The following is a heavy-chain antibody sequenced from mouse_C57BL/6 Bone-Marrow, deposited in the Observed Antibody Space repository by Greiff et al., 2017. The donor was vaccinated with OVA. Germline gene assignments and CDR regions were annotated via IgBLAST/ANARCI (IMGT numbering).Heavy chain of an antibody. CDR2: IRSKSNNYAT. J-gene: IGHJ4*01. V-gene: IGHV10-1*01. CDR3: VRPSVVAPHYYAMDY. D-gene: IGHD1-1*01. Sequence: EVMLVESGGGLVQPKGSLKLSCAASGFSFNTYAMNWVRQAPGKGLEWVARIRSKSNNYATYYADSVKDRFTISRDDSESMLYLQMNNLKTEDTAMYYCVRPSVVAPHYYAMDYWGQGTSVTVSS. CDR1: GFSFNTYA.